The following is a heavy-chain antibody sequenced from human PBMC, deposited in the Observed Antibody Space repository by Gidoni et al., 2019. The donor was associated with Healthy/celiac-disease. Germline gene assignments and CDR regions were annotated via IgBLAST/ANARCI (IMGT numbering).Heavy chain of an antibody. CDR3: ARVRYSSSWYRRYYYYGMDV. CDR1: GGSFSGYY. Sequence: QVQLQQWGAGLLKPSETLSLTCAVYGGSFSGYYWCWIRQPPGKGLEWIGEINHSGSTNYNPSLKSRVTISVDTSKNQFSLKLSSVTAADTAVYYCARVRYSSSWYRRYYYYGMDVWGQGTTVTVSS. CDR2: INHSGST. D-gene: IGHD6-13*01. J-gene: IGHJ6*02. V-gene: IGHV4-34*01.